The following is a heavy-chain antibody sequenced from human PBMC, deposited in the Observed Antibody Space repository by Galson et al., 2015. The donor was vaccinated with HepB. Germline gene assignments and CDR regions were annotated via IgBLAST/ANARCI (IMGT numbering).Heavy chain of an antibody. V-gene: IGHV3-74*01. CDR2: INTDGSRA. CDR3: ARPRFRYFDSFDL. Sequence: SLRLSCAASDFTFIAYWMHWVRHAPGKGLVWVSGINTDGSRANYADSVKGRFTISRDNAKNTAYLQMSSLRVEDTAIYYCARPRFRYFDSFDLWGQGILV. CDR1: DFTFIAYW. J-gene: IGHJ4*02. D-gene: IGHD3-9*01.